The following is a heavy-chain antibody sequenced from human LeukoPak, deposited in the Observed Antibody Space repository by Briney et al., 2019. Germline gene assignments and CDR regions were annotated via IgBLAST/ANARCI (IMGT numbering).Heavy chain of an antibody. CDR2: TYGNHDK. CDR1: GFSLTSPGVG. Sequence: SGPTLVKPTQTLPLTCTFSGFSLTSPGVGVGWIRQPPGKALEWLAVTYGNHDKLYSPSLKSRLTITKDTSKNQVVLTMTNMDPVDTATYYCARRQTLAETGGKNCFDPWGQGTLVTVSS. V-gene: IGHV2-5*01. D-gene: IGHD2-8*02. J-gene: IGHJ5*02. CDR3: ARRQTLAETGGKNCFDP.